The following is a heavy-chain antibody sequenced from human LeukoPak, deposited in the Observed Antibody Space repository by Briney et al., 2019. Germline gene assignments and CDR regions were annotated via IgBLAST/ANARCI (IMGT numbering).Heavy chain of an antibody. D-gene: IGHD2-8*01. Sequence: GGSLRLSCTASGFTFTSHWMSWVRQAPGKGLEWVARMNLDGSEKYYVDSVKGRFTISRDNAKTSLYLEMNSLRAEDTAVYYCARDATYCTNGVCYTRFDYWGQGTLVTVSS. J-gene: IGHJ4*02. CDR3: ARDATYCTNGVCYTRFDY. CDR1: GFTFTSHW. CDR2: MNLDGSEK. V-gene: IGHV3-7*01.